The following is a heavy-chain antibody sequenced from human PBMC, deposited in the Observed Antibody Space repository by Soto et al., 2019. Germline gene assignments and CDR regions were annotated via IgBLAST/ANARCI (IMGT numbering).Heavy chain of an antibody. Sequence: HPGGSLRRSFADSEFTFGCYAMSCVRQLRRKRLACDAAISGIDPGTYHAASVRARFTIFRYNSKDTLYLQMNSLRFEYTAVYYSARADVGSCRSTTCYPFHNWGRG. CDR3: ARADVGSCRSTTCYPFHN. D-gene: IGHD2-2*01. V-gene: IGHV3-23*01. J-gene: IGHJ4*01. CDR2: ISGIDPGT. CDR1: EFTFGCYA.